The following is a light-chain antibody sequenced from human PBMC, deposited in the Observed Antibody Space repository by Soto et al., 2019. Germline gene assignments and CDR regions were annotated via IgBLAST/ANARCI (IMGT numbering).Light chain of an antibody. CDR3: QQRGAS. CDR1: QSISNH. V-gene: IGKV3-11*01. J-gene: IGKJ5*01. Sequence: EIVLTQSPVTLSLSPGERAALSCRASQSISNHLAWYQQKPGQAPRLLIYDAFHRATGIPARFSGSGSGADFTLTISSLESEDFGVYYCQQRGASFGQGTRLEIK. CDR2: DAF.